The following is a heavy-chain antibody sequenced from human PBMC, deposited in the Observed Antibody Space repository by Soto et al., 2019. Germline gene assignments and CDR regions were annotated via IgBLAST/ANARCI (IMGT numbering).Heavy chain of an antibody. V-gene: IGHV4-34*01. CDR3: STRAYDTNGYYRFDP. CDR1: GGSFSGHS. Sequence: SETLSLTCAVYGGSFSGHSWTWIRQSPGKGLEWIGDINHSGRVNYSPSLKSRVTISLDTSKNQFSLTLSAVTAADTAMYYCSTRAYDTNGYYRFDPWGQGTLVTVAS. D-gene: IGHD3-22*01. J-gene: IGHJ5*01. CDR2: INHSGRV.